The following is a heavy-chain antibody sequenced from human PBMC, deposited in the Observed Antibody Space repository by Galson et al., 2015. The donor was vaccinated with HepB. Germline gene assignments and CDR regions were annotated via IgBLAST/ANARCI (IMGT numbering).Heavy chain of an antibody. J-gene: IGHJ4*02. CDR2: IYYSGST. CDR3: ARDRGSGRFDY. V-gene: IGHV4-30-4*01. CDR1: GGSISSGDYY. Sequence: LSLTCTVSGGSISSGDYYWSWIRQPPGKGLEWIGYIYYSGSTYYNPSLKSRVTISVDTSKNQFSLKLSSVTAADTAVYYCARDRGSGRFDYWGQGTLVTVSS. D-gene: IGHD1-26*01.